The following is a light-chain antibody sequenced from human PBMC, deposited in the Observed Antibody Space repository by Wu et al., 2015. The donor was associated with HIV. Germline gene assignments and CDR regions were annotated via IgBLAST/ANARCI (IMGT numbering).Light chain of an antibody. J-gene: IGKJ2*03. CDR2: GAS. CDR3: QQYGSSPYS. V-gene: IGKV3-20*01. Sequence: EIVLTQSPATLSLSPGERATLSCRASQTIDTYLAWYQHQPGQAPRLLIYGASSRATGIPDRFSGSGSGTDFTLTISRLEPEDFAVYYCQQYGSSPYSFGQGTKLEIK. CDR1: QTIDTY.